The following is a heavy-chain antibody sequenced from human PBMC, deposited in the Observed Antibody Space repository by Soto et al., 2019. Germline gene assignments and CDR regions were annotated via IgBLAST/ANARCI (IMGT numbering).Heavy chain of an antibody. D-gene: IGHD2-2*02. V-gene: IGHV3-7*01. CDR2: LRQDGSEK. CDR3: ARFVVVPAAISGMDV. Sequence: PWGSLRLSCAASGFTFSSYWMSWVRQAPGKGLEWVANLRQDGSEKYYVDSAKGRFTISRDNAKNSLYLQMNSLRAEDTAVYYCARFVVVPAAISGMDVWGQGTTVTVSS. J-gene: IGHJ6*02. CDR1: GFTFSSYW.